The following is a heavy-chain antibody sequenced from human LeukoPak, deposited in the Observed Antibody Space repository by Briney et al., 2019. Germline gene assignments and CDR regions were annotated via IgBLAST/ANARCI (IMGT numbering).Heavy chain of an antibody. CDR1: GFTFSSYA. D-gene: IGHD2-2*01. J-gene: IGHJ4*02. CDR3: AKGYCSSTSCPPDY. V-gene: IGHV3-23*01. CDR2: ISGSGGST. Sequence: GGSLRLSCAASGFTFSSYAMSWVRQAPGKGLEWVSAISGSGGSTYYADSVKGRFTISRDNSKNTLYLQMNSLRAGDTAVYYCAKGYCSSTSCPPDYWGQGTLVTVSS.